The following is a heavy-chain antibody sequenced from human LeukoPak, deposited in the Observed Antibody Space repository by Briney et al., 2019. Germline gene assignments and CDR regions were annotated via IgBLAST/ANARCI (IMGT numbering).Heavy chain of an antibody. Sequence: PGGSLRLSCAASGFTFSSYWMHWVRQAPGKGLVWVSRINSDGSSTSYADSVKGRFTISRDNAKNTLYLQMNSLRAEDTAVYYCARERYNWNRGLDPWGQGTLVTVSS. J-gene: IGHJ5*02. V-gene: IGHV3-74*01. CDR3: ARERYNWNRGLDP. CDR2: INSDGSST. CDR1: GFTFSSYW. D-gene: IGHD1-20*01.